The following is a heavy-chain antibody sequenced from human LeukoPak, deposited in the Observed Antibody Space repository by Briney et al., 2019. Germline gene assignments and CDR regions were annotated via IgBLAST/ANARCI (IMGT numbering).Heavy chain of an antibody. V-gene: IGHV3-23*01. Sequence: GGSLRLSCAVSGITLSNYGMSWVRQAPGKGLEWVAGISDRGSRTNYADSVKGRFTNSTDNPKNTLYLQMNSLRAEDTAVYFCAKRGVVIRVILVGFHKEAYYFDSWGQGALVTVSS. CDR3: AKRGVVIRVILVGFHKEAYYFDS. J-gene: IGHJ4*02. CDR2: ISDRGSRT. D-gene: IGHD3-22*01. CDR1: GITLSNYG.